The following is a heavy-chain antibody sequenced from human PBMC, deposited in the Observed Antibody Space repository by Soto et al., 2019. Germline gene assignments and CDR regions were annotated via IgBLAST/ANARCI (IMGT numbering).Heavy chain of an antibody. CDR3: AKGAVAGTPPSYYYYGMDV. CDR2: IIPIFGKV. D-gene: IGHD6-19*01. J-gene: IGHJ6*02. V-gene: IGHV1-69*12. Sequence: QVQLLQSGAEVKKPGSSVRVSCEASGGTFRTYAISWVRQAPGQGLEWMGEIIPIFGKVNYAQKFQGRVTITADESTTTVYMDLRSLKSEDTAVYYCAKGAVAGTPPSYYYYGMDVWGQGTTVTVS. CDR1: GGTFRTYA.